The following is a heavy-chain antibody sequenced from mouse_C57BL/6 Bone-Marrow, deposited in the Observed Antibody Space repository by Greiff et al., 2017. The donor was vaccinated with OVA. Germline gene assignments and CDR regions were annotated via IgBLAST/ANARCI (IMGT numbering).Heavy chain of an antibody. V-gene: IGHV1-59*01. D-gene: IGHD1-1*01. J-gene: IGHJ2*01. CDR1: GYTLTSYW. Sequence: QVQLQQPGAELVRPGTSVKLSCKASGYTLTSYWMHWVKQRPGQGLAWIGVIDPSDSYTNYTQKFKGKATLTVDTSSSTAYMQLRSLTSEDSAVYYYARDYGSSYGYWGQGPTLTVSS. CDR2: IDPSDSYT. CDR3: ARDYGSSYGY.